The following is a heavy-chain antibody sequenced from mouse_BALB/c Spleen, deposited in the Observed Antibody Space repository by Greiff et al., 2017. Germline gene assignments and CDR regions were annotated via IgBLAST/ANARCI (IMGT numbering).Heavy chain of an antibody. CDR3: ARYLYAMDY. V-gene: IGHV5-17*02. CDR2: ISSGSSTI. J-gene: IGHJ4*01. D-gene: IGHD5-1*01. CDR1: GFTFSSFG. Sequence: EVKVEESGGGLVQPGGSRKLSCAASGFTFSSFGMHWVRQAPEKGLEWVAYISSGSSTIYYADTVKGRFTISRDNPKNTLFLQMTSLRSEDTAMYYCARYLYAMDYWGQGTSVTVSS.